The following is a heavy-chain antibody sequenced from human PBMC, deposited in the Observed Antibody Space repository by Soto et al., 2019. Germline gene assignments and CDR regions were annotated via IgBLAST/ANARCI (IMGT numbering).Heavy chain of an antibody. V-gene: IGHV6-1*01. CDR3: AKTPYYYYYGMDV. CDR2: TYYRSKWYN. CDR1: GDSVSSNSAA. J-gene: IGHJ6*02. Sequence: SQTLSLTCVISGDSVSSNSAALNWIRQSPSRGLEWLGRTYYRSKWYNDYAVSVKSRITINPDTSKNQFSLQLNSVTPEDTAVYYCAKTPYYYYYGMDVWGQGTTVTVSS.